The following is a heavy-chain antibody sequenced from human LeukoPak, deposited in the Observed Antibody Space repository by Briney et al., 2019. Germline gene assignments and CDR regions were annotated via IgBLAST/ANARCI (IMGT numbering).Heavy chain of an antibody. CDR3: AKDQGALWFGELLTPDV. V-gene: IGHV3-7*03. Sequence: GGSLRLSCVASGFTFSSYWMSWVRQAPGKGLEWVANIKQDESEKYYVDSVKGRFTISRDNAKNSLYLQMNSLRAEDTAVYYCAKDQGALWFGELLTPDVWGQGTLVTVSS. CDR2: IKQDESEK. D-gene: IGHD3-10*01. J-gene: IGHJ4*02. CDR1: GFTFSSYW.